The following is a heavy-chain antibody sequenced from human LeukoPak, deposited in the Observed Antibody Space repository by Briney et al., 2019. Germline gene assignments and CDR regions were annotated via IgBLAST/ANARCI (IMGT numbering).Heavy chain of an antibody. J-gene: IGHJ4*02. D-gene: IGHD3-10*01. CDR2: FDPEDGET. Sequence: ASVKVSCKVSGYTLTELSMHWVRQAPGKGLEWMGGFDPEDGETIYAQKFQGRVTMTEDTSTDTAYMELSSLRSEDTAVYYCATLNYYGSGGGFDYWGQGTLVTVSS. CDR1: GYTLTELS. CDR3: ATLNYYGSGGGFDY. V-gene: IGHV1-24*01.